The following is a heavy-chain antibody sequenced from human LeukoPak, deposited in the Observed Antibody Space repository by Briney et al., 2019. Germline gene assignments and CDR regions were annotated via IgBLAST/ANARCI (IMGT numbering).Heavy chain of an antibody. J-gene: IGHJ4*02. CDR2: ISSSSSYI. V-gene: IGHV3-21*01. CDR3: ARDGFNGHDFDY. CDR1: GFTFSSYS. Sequence: PGGSLRLSCAASGFTFSSYSMNWVRQAPGKGLEWVSSISSSSSYIYYADSVKGRFTISRDNAKNSLYLQMNSLRAEDTAVYYCARDGFNGHDFDYWGQGTLVTVSS. D-gene: IGHD2-2*03.